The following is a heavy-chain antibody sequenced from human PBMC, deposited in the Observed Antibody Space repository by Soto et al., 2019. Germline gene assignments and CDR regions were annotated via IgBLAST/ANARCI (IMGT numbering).Heavy chain of an antibody. CDR2: IYYSGST. CDR3: ARGSRGGYERGYFDY. Sequence: QVQLXXSGPGLVKPXXXXSLTCTVXGGSISSGGYYWSWIRQHPGKGLEWIGYIYYSGSTYYNPSLKSRVTISVDTSKNQFSLKLSSVTAADTAVYYCARGSRGGYERGYFDYWGQGTLVTVSS. CDR1: GGSISSGGYY. V-gene: IGHV4-31*03. J-gene: IGHJ4*02. D-gene: IGHD5-12*01.